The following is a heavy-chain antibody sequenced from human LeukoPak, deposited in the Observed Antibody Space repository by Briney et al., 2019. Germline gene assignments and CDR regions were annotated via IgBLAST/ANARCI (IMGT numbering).Heavy chain of an antibody. J-gene: IGHJ4*02. CDR1: GLIFENFD. V-gene: IGHV3-30*18. D-gene: IGHD2/OR15-2a*01. Sequence: PGGSLRLSCIVSGLIFENFDIHWVRQAPGKALEWVAIVSKDGHDQCADSVEGRCSISRDNSKNTLYLQMTSLTTEDTATYFCAKEDTWGGYFPQWGQGTQVTV. CDR2: VSKDGHDQ. CDR3: AKEDTWGGYFPQ.